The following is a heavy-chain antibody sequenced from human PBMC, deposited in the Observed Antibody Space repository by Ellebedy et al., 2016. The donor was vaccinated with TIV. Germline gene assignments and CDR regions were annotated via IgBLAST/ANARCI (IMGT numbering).Heavy chain of an antibody. CDR2: INACNANT. CDR3: AGVHSSSAWKGLDYFDY. D-gene: IGHD6-19*01. CDR1: GYTFTSYG. Sequence: AASVKVSCKASGYTFTSYGITWVRQAPGQGLEWMGWINACNANTNYAQKLQGRVTMTTDTSTSTAYMELRRLKSDDTAVYYGAGVHSSSAWKGLDYFDYWGQGILVTVSS. V-gene: IGHV1-18*04. J-gene: IGHJ4*02.